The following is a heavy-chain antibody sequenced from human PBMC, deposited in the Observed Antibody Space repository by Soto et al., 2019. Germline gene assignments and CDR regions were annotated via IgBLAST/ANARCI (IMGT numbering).Heavy chain of an antibody. V-gene: IGHV4-31*03. CDR1: GGSISSGGYY. J-gene: IGHJ4*02. D-gene: IGHD3-9*01. CDR3: ASSHYDILTGYYH. CDR2: ISYSGST. Sequence: QVQLQESGPGLVKPSQTLSLTCTVSGGSISSGGYYWSWIRQHPGKGLEWIGYISYSGSTYYNPSLKSRVTISVVTSKNQFSLKLSSVTAADTAVYYCASSHYDILTGYYHWGQGTLVTVSS.